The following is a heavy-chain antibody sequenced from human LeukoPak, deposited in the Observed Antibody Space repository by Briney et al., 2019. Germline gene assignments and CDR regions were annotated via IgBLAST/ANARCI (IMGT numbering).Heavy chain of an antibody. V-gene: IGHV3-30-3*01. CDR2: ISYDRTHI. CDR3: ARDNTVGAAIEY. J-gene: IGHJ4*02. CDR1: GFTFSSFA. D-gene: IGHD1-26*01. Sequence: GGSLRLSCAASGFTFSSFAMHWVRQAPGKGLEWVAVISYDRTHIYYADSMKGRFTISRDNSKNTPYLQMNSLRAEDTAVYYCARDNTVGAAIEYWGQGPLVTVSS.